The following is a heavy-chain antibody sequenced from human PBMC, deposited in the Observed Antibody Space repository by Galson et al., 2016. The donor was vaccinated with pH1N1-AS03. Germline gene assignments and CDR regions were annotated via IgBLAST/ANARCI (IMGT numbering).Heavy chain of an antibody. CDR3: AKAVAGSLNLYYYYGADV. CDR1: GFTFSTYG. CDR2: ISYDGTNK. Sequence: SLRLSCAASGFTFSTYGMHWVRQAPGKGLECVAIISYDGTNKYYADSVQGRFTISRDNSKNTLYLQMNSLRPEDTAVYYCAKAVAGSLNLYYYYGADVWGQGTTVTVSS. V-gene: IGHV3-30*18. D-gene: IGHD6-19*01. J-gene: IGHJ6*02.